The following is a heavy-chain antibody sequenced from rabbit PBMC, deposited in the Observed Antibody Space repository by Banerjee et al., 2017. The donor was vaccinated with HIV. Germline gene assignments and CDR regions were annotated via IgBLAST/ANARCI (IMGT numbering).Heavy chain of an antibody. CDR1: GFSFSNKAV. CDR3: ARDLGGSIHL. Sequence: QEQLEESGGGLVKPGGTLTLTCTVSGFSFSNKAVMCWVRQAPGKGLEWIACINAVTGKAVYASWAKGRFTFSRTSSTTVTLRMTSLTAADTATYLCARDLGGSIHLWGPGTLVTVS. J-gene: IGHJ4*01. D-gene: IGHD4-2*01. CDR2: INAVTGKA. V-gene: IGHV1S45*01.